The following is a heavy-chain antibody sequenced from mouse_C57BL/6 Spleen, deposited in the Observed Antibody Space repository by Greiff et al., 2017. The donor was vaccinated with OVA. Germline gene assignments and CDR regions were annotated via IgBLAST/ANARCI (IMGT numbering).Heavy chain of an antibody. CDR2: IDPEDGET. Sequence: EVKLVESGAELVKPGASVKLSCTASGFNIKDYYMHWVKQRTEQGLEWIGRIDPEDGETKYAPKFQGKATITADTSSNTAYLQLSSLTSEDTAVYYCARDPYYGSSYRYFDVWGTGTTVTVSS. V-gene: IGHV14-2*01. J-gene: IGHJ1*03. CDR3: ARDPYYGSSYRYFDV. CDR1: GFNIKDYY. D-gene: IGHD1-1*01.